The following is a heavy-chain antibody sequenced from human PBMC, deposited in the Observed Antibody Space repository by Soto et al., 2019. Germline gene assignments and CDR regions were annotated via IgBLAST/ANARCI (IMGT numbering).Heavy chain of an antibody. CDR2: IKQDGREK. V-gene: IGHV3-7*01. Sequence: EVQLVESGGGLVQPGGSLRLSCAASGFTFSNYWMSWVRQAPGKGPEWVANIKQDGREKNYVDSVEGRFTISRDNAKNSLYLQMNSLRAEDTAVYYCATYAHHTFDSWGQGTLVTVSS. J-gene: IGHJ5*01. D-gene: IGHD3-16*01. CDR1: GFTFSNYW. CDR3: ATYAHHTFDS.